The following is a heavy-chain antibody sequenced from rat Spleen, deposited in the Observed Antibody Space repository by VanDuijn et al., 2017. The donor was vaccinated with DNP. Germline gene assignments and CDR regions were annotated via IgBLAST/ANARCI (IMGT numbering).Heavy chain of an antibody. CDR3: ATDYYSSSYYAMDA. V-gene: IGHV5-7*01. CDR1: GFTFRDFN. Sequence: EVQLMESGGGLVQPGRSLKLSCAASGFTFRDFNMAWVRQAPKKGLEWVATISYDGSSTYYRDSVKGRFTISRDNAKSSLYLQMDSLRSEDTATYYCATDYYSSSYYAMDAWCQGTSVTVSS. D-gene: IGHD1-2*01. CDR2: ISYDGSST. J-gene: IGHJ4*01.